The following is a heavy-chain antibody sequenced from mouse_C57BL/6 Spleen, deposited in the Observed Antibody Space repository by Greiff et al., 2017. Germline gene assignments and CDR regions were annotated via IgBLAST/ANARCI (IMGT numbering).Heavy chain of an antibody. CDR2: IYPRRGNT. V-gene: IGHV1-81*01. Sequence: VQLQQSGAELARPGASVKLSCKASGYTFTSYGISWVKQRTGPGLEWIGEIYPRRGNTYYNEKFKGKDTLTADKSSSTAYMELRSLTSEDSAVYFCARKVYDVFAYWGQGTLVTVSA. CDR1: GYTFTSYG. J-gene: IGHJ3*01. CDR3: ARKVYDVFAY. D-gene: IGHD2-12*01.